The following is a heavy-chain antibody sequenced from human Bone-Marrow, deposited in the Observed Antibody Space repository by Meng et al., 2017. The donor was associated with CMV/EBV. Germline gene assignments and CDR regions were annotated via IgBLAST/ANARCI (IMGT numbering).Heavy chain of an antibody. CDR1: GFTFSSYW. J-gene: IGHJ3*02. V-gene: IGHV3-74*01. CDR3: ARDNSGSDDAFDI. CDR2: INSDGSST. D-gene: IGHD1-26*01. Sequence: GGSLRLSCAASGFTFSSYWMHWVRQAAGKGLVWVSRINSDGSSTSYADSVKGRFTISRDNAKNTLYLQMNSLRAEDTAVYYCARDNSGSDDAFDIWGQGTMVTVS.